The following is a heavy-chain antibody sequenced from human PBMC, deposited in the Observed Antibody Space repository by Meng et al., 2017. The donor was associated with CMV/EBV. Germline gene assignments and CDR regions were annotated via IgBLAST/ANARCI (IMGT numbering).Heavy chain of an antibody. Sequence: SETLSLTCTVSGGSISNSAYYWGWIRQPPRKGLEWIGSIYYTEKTYYNPSLKSRVTISIDTSKNQFSVNLSSVTAADTAFYYCARIPWFGEFSFDYWGQGTLVTVSS. CDR1: GGSISNSAYY. J-gene: IGHJ4*02. D-gene: IGHD3-10*01. V-gene: IGHV4-39*01. CDR3: ARIPWFGEFSFDY. CDR2: IYYTEKT.